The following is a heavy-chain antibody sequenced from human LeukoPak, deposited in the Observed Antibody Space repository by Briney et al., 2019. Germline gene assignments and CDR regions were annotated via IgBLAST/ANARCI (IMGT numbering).Heavy chain of an antibody. J-gene: IGHJ4*02. D-gene: IGHD2-8*01. CDR1: GGSFSGYY. CDR3: ASRYCTNGICYFDY. CDR2: INHSGST. Sequence: SETLSLTCAVYGGSFSGYYWSWLRQPPGKGLEWIGEINHSGSTNYNPSLKSRVTISVDTSKNQFSLRLNSVTAADTAVYYCASRYCTNGICYFDYWGQGTLVTVSS. V-gene: IGHV4-34*01.